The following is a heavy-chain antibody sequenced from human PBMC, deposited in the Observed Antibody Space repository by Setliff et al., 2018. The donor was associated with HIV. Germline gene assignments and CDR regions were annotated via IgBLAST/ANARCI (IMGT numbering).Heavy chain of an antibody. CDR3: ATLDPSGGNFLAY. CDR1: GDTDFY. CDR2: IHASGKT. V-gene: IGHV4-4*09. J-gene: IGHJ4*02. Sequence: PSETLSLTCTVSGDTDFYWNWIRQPPGKGLEWIGYIHASGKTNYNPSLKSRVTISLDTPKMQFPLHLTSVTAADTAVYYCATLDPSGGNFLAYWGQGTLVTVSS. D-gene: IGHD2-21*02.